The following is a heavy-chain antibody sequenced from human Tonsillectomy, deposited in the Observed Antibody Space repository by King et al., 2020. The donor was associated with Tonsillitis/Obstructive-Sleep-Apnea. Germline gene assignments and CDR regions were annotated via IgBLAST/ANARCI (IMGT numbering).Heavy chain of an antibody. CDR3: ATGYDDILTGYYF. CDR1: GYTFTSYA. D-gene: IGHD3-9*01. Sequence: VQLVQSGAEVKKPGASVKVSCKASGYTFTSYAIHWVRQAPGQRLEWMGWINAGNGNTEYSQKFQGRVTITRDTSASTAYMEVSSLRPEDTAVYYCATGYDDILTGYYFWGQGTLVTASS. J-gene: IGHJ4*02. CDR2: INAGNGNT. V-gene: IGHV1-3*01.